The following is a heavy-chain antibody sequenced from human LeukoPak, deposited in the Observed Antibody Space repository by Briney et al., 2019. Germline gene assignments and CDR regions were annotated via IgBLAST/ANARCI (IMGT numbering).Heavy chain of an antibody. CDR3: ARQSPQYSGSYWSFDY. CDR2: IYPGHSDT. J-gene: IGHJ4*02. V-gene: IGHV5-51*01. CDR1: GYSFTSCW. Sequence: GESLKISCKGSGYSFTSCWIGWVRQMPGKGLEWMGIIYPGHSDTRYSPSVQGQVTISDDKSIRTAYLQWSSLKASDAAMYYCARQSPQYSGSYWSFDYWGQGTLVTVSS. D-gene: IGHD1-26*01.